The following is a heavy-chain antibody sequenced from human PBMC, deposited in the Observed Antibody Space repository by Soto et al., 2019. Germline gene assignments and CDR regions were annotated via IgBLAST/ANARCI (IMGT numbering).Heavy chain of an antibody. CDR1: GGSISSYY. D-gene: IGHD6-13*01. V-gene: IGHV4-59*01. CDR2: IYYSGST. Sequence: SETLSLTCTVSGGSISSYYWSWIRQPPGKGLEWIGYIYYSGSTNYNPSLKSRVTISVDTSKNQFSLKLSSVTAADTAVYYCARDDPPGTTAAGTHGIDVCGPGTPVTVYS. J-gene: IGHJ6*02. CDR3: ARDDPPGTTAAGTHGIDV.